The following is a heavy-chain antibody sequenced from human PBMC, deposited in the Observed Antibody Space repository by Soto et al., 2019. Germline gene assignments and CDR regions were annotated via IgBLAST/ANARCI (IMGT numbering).Heavy chain of an antibody. CDR2: IYYSGIT. J-gene: IGHJ4*02. CDR3: ARLYAGNLDY. Sequence: QVQLQESGPGLVKPSETLSLTCTVSGGSISSYYWSWIRQPPGKGLEWIGYIYYSGITNYNPSLKSRVTISVDTSKNHFSLTLSSGTAADTAVYYCARLYAGNLDYWGQGTLVTVSS. D-gene: IGHD1-26*01. V-gene: IGHV4-59*01. CDR1: GGSISSYY.